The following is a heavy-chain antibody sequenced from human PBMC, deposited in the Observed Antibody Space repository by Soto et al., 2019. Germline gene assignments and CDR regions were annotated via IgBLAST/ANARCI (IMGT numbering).Heavy chain of an antibody. CDR2: IMPVFRTP. Sequence: QVQLEQSGAEVKKPGSSVKVSCKASGGTFRTAAISWVRQAPGQGLEWMGGIMPVFRTPDYAQKFQGRVTITADESTNTAYMELSGLRSDDTAVYYCARDNDRPQLGGNYYYILVVWGQGTTITVSS. V-gene: IGHV1-69*12. D-gene: IGHD2-8*01. J-gene: IGHJ6*02. CDR1: GGTFRTAA. CDR3: ARDNDRPQLGGNYYYILVV.